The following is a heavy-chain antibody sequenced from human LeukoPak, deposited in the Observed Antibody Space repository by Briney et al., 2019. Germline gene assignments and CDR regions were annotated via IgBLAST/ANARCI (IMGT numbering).Heavy chain of an antibody. V-gene: IGHV3-64*01. CDR2: ITSNGGTT. D-gene: IGHD4-23*01. J-gene: IGHJ4*02. CDR1: GFTFSSYG. Sequence: GGSLRLSCAASGFTFSSYGMVWVRQAPGKGLEYVSRITSNGGTTYYGNSVKGRFTISRDNSKETLYLQMGSLRSEDMAVYYCARGIRWASDYWGQGTLVTVAS. CDR3: ARGIRWASDY.